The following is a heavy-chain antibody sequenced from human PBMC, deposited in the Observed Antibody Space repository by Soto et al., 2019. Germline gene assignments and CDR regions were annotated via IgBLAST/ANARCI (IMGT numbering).Heavy chain of an antibody. D-gene: IGHD1-26*01. CDR1: GFTFSSYA. CDR3: ARRGSGSYYDY. Sequence: EVQLLESGGGLVQPGGSLRLSCAASGFTFSSYAMRWVRQAPGKGLEWVSAISGGGGSTYYADSVKGRFTISRDNSKHTLYLQMNSLRAEDTAVYYCARRGSGSYYDYWGQGTLVTVSS. CDR2: ISGGGGST. V-gene: IGHV3-23*01. J-gene: IGHJ4*02.